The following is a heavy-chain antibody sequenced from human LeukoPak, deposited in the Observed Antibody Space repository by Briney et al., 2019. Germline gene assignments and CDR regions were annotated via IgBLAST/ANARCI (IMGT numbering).Heavy chain of an antibody. CDR2: IYSGGTT. CDR1: GFTVSSTY. J-gene: IGHJ4*02. V-gene: IGHV3-66*01. D-gene: IGHD4/OR15-4a*01. CDR3: ARDLYDYGSY. Sequence: GSLRLSCAASGFTVSSTYMSWVRQAPGKGLEWVSVIYSGGTTYYADSVKGRFTISRDNSKNTLYLQMNSLRTEDTAVYYCARDLYDYGSYWGQGTLVTVSS.